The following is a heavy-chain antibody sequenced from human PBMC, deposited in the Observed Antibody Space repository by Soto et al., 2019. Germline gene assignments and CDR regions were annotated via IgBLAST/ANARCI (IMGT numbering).Heavy chain of an antibody. V-gene: IGHV2-26*01. CDR2: IFSNDEK. D-gene: IGHD2-8*02. Sequence: QVTLKESGPVLVKPTGTLTLTCTVSGFSLNNARMGVSWIRQPPGRALEWLAHIFSNDEKSYSTSLKSRLTISKDTSKSQVVLTMTNMDPVDTATYYCARIMTSGLLYFDSWGQGTLVTVSS. CDR1: GFSLNNARMG. J-gene: IGHJ4*02. CDR3: ARIMTSGLLYFDS.